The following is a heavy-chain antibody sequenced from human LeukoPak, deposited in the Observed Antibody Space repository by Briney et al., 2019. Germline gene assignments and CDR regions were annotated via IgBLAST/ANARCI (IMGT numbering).Heavy chain of an antibody. Sequence: GGSLRLSCAASGFTFSSYWMSWVRQAPGKGLELVATINHYGREKYYLESVKGRFTISRDNPKHSLYLQIDSLRAEDTAVFYCARDKEVGATLLDCWGQGTLVTVSS. D-gene: IGHD1-26*01. V-gene: IGHV3-7*01. CDR2: INHYGREK. CDR1: GFTFSSYW. CDR3: ARDKEVGATLLDC. J-gene: IGHJ4*02.